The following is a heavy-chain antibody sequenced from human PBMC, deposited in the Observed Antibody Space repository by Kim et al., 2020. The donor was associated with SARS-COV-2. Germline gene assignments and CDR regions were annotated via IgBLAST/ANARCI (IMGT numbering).Heavy chain of an antibody. D-gene: IGHD6-13*01. V-gene: IGHV4-59*01. CDR3: ARAGSGIAAADY. Sequence: YNPSPKSRVTISVDTSKNQFSLKLSSVTAADTAVYYCARAGSGIAAADYWGQGTLVTVSS. J-gene: IGHJ4*02.